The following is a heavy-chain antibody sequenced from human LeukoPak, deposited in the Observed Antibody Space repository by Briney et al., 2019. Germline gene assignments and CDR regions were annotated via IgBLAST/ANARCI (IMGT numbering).Heavy chain of an antibody. CDR2: VDISGAST. D-gene: IGHD4-17*01. J-gene: IGHJ4*02. Sequence: GGSLRLSCAASGFIFSSHGMSWVRQAPGKGLEWVSSVDISGASTYYADSVKGRFTISRDNSKNTLYLQMNSLRAEDTAVYYCARGRRYGDYGLDYFNYWGQGTLVTVSS. V-gene: IGHV3-NL1*01. CDR3: ARGRRYGDYGLDYFNY. CDR1: GFIFSSHG.